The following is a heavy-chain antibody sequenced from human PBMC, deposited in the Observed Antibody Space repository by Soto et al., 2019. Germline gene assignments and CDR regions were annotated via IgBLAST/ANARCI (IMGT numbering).Heavy chain of an antibody. Sequence: PGGSLRLSCAASGFTFSSYAMSWVRQAPGKGLEWVSAISGSGGSTYYADSVKGRFTISRDNSKNTLYLQMNSLRAEDTAVYYCAKESEVVVVVTAGVRLVPDYWGQGTLVTVS. V-gene: IGHV3-23*01. CDR2: ISGSGGST. CDR3: AKESEVVVVVTAGVRLVPDY. J-gene: IGHJ4*02. CDR1: GFTFSSYA. D-gene: IGHD2-21*02.